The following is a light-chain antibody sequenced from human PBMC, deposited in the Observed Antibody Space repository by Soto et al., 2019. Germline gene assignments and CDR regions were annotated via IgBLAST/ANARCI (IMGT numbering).Light chain of an antibody. Sequence: DIQLTQSPSFLSASVGARVTITCRASQGISSGLAWYQQKPGKAPKLLIYAASTLQSGVPSRFSGSGSGTEFTLTISSLQPEDFATYYCQQLNSYPHTFGGGTKVEIK. CDR2: AAS. CDR3: QQLNSYPHT. CDR1: QGISSG. V-gene: IGKV1-9*01. J-gene: IGKJ4*01.